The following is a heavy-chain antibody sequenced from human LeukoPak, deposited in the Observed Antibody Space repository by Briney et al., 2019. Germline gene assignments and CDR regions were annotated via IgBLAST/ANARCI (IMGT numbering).Heavy chain of an antibody. CDR3: AKVPLSSSGWDREYYFDY. Sequence: GGSLRLSCAASAFRFSSYGMHWVRQAPGKGPEWVAFIRSDSSNQYYADSVKGRFSISRDNSKNTLYLQMNSLRAEDTAVYYCAKVPLSSSGWDREYYFDYWGQGTLVTVSS. CDR2: IRSDSSNQ. D-gene: IGHD6-19*01. V-gene: IGHV3-30*02. J-gene: IGHJ4*02. CDR1: AFRFSSYG.